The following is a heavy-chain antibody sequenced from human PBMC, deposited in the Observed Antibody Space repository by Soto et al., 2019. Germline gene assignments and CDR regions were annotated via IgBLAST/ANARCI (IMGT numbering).Heavy chain of an antibody. CDR3: AREIVEYCSGGSCYLGPDYYYGMDV. D-gene: IGHD2-15*01. J-gene: IGHJ6*02. V-gene: IGHV3-30-3*01. CDR1: GFTFSSYT. CDR2: ISYDGSNK. Sequence: GGSLRLSCAASGFTFSSYTMHWVRQAPGKGLEWVAVISYDGSNKYYADSVKGRFTISRDNSKNTLYLQMNRLRAEDTAVYYCAREIVEYCSGGSCYLGPDYYYGMDVWGQGTTVTVSS.